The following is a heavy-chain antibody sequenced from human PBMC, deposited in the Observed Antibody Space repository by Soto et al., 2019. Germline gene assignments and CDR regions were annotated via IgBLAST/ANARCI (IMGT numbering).Heavy chain of an antibody. D-gene: IGHD4-17*01. CDR2: INYSGST. CDR1: GGSFSDCY. CDR3: VIYADSGWHFNP. Sequence: QGHLQQWGAGLWKPSETLSLTCAVYGGSFSDCYWSWVRQPPGKGLEWIAEINYSGSTRYNPSLMSRATISSDTSKNQVSLNLSSVTAADTAVYYCVIYADSGWHFNPWGRGTLVTVSS. J-gene: IGHJ2*01. V-gene: IGHV4-34*01.